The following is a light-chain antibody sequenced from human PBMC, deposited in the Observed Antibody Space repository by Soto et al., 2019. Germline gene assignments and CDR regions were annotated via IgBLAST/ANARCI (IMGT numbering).Light chain of an antibody. J-gene: IGLJ2*01. CDR1: SCYSNYA. CDR3: QIWGTGLRVV. V-gene: IGLV4-69*01. CDR2: VNSDGSH. Sequence: QSVLTQSPSASAFLGASVKLTFSLSSCYSNYAIAWHQQQPEKGPRFLMKVNSDGSHTRGNGIPDRFSGSSSGTGRYLIISSLQSDDEADYYCQIWGTGLRVVFGGGTKVTVL.